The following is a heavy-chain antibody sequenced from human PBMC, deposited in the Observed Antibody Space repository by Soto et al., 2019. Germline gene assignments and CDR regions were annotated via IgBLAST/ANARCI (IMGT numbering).Heavy chain of an antibody. CDR1: GFTFSSYG. V-gene: IGHV3-33*06. Sequence: GGSLRLSCAASGFTFSSYGMHWVRQAPGKGLEWVAVIWYDGSNKYYADSVKGRFTISRDNSKNTLYLQMNSLRAEDTAVYYCAKDLLATRWEPHAGYWGQGTLVTVSS. D-gene: IGHD1-26*01. J-gene: IGHJ4*02. CDR2: IWYDGSNK. CDR3: AKDLLATRWEPHAGY.